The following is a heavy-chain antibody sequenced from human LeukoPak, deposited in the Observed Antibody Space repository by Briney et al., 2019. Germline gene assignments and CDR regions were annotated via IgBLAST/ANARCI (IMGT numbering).Heavy chain of an antibody. CDR2: FDPEDGET. CDR1: GYTFTSYY. Sequence: ASVKVSCKASGYTFTSYYMHWVRQAPGQGLEWMGGFDPEDGETIYAQKFQGRVTMTEDTSTDTAYMELSSLRSEDTAAYYCATLARPSRYFDWLLPRDYFDYWGQGTLVTVSS. V-gene: IGHV1-24*01. CDR3: ATLARPSRYFDWLLPRDYFDY. D-gene: IGHD3-9*01. J-gene: IGHJ4*02.